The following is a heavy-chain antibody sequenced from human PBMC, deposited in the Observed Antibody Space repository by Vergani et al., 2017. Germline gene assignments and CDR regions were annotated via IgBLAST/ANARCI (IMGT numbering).Heavy chain of an antibody. CDR2: INSDGSST. J-gene: IGHJ6*02. Sequence: EVQLVESGGGLVQPGGSLRLSCAASGFTFSSYWMHWVRQAPGKGLVWVSRINSDGSSTSYADSVKGRFTISRDNAKNTLYLQMNSLRAEDTAVYYCARDSIVVVPAARYYYYYGMDVWGQGP. CDR1: GFTFSSYW. V-gene: IGHV3-74*01. D-gene: IGHD2-2*01. CDR3: ARDSIVVVPAARYYYYYGMDV.